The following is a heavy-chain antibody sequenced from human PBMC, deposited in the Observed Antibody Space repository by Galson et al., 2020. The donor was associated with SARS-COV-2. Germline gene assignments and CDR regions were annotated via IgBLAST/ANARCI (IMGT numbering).Heavy chain of an antibody. J-gene: IGHJ5*02. CDR1: GFTLSSYS. D-gene: IGHD6-6*01. Sequence: SCAASGFTLSSYSMNWVRQAPGKGLEWVSSISSSSYIYYADSVKGRFTISRDNAKNSLYLQMNSLRAEDTAVYYCARAYSSSDGGWFDPWGQGTLVTVSS. CDR3: ARAYSSSDGGWFDP. CDR2: ISSSSYI. V-gene: IGHV3-21*01.